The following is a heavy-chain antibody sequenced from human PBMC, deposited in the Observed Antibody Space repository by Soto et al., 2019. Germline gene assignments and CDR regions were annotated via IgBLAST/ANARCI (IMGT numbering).Heavy chain of an antibody. CDR1: GGTFSSYA. V-gene: IGHV1-69*06. Sequence: SVKVSCKASGGTFSSYAISWVRQAPGQELEWMGGIITIFGTANYAQKFQGRVTITADKSTSTAYMELSGLRSEDTAVYYCARDRRITGNTWRWFDPWGQGTLVTVSS. J-gene: IGHJ5*02. D-gene: IGHD1-7*01. CDR2: IITIFGTA. CDR3: ARDRRITGNTWRWFDP.